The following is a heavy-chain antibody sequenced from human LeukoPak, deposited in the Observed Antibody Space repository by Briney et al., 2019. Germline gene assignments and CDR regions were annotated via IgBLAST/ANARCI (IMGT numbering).Heavy chain of an antibody. D-gene: IGHD1-26*01. Sequence: PGGSLRLSCAASGFTFSNYAMSWVRQAPGKGLEWVSVIGGSGGDTYYADSVKGRFTISRDNSKNRLYLRMNSLRAEDTALYYCARDYFGSPSALDYWGQGTLVTVSS. V-gene: IGHV3-23*01. J-gene: IGHJ4*02. CDR1: GFTFSNYA. CDR2: IGGSGGDT. CDR3: ARDYFGSPSALDY.